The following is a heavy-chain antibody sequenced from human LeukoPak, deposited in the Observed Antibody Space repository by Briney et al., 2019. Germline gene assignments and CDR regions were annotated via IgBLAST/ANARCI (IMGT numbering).Heavy chain of an antibody. D-gene: IGHD3-16*02. Sequence: SETLSLTCTVSGGSISSSSYYWGWIRQPPGKGLEWIGSIYYSGSTYYNPSLKSRVTISVDTSKNQFSLKLSSVTAADTAVYYCARGAYYDYVWGSYRWDFDYWGQGTLVTVSS. J-gene: IGHJ4*02. CDR1: GGSISSSSYY. CDR2: IYYSGST. CDR3: ARGAYYDYVWGSYRWDFDY. V-gene: IGHV4-39*07.